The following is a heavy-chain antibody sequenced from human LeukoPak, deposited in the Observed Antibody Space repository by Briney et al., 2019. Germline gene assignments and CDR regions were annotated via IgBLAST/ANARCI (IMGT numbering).Heavy chain of an antibody. V-gene: IGHV3-48*03. CDR2: ISSSGSTI. J-gene: IGHJ4*02. CDR3: ARESSSWSNFDY. Sequence: GGSLRLSCAASGFTFSSYEMNWVRQAPGKGLEWVSYISSSGSTIYYADSVKGRFTISRDNAKNSLYLQMNSLRAEDTAVYYCARESSSWSNFDYWGQGTLVTVSP. D-gene: IGHD6-13*01. CDR1: GFTFSSYE.